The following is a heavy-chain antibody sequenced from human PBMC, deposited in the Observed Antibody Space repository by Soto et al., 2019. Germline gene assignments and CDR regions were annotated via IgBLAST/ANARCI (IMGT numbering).Heavy chain of an antibody. D-gene: IGHD6-13*01. CDR1: GFTFSSYG. CDR3: AKDQVGYSSSHNWFDP. V-gene: IGHV3-30*18. CDR2: ISYDGSNK. Sequence: HPGGSLRLSCAASGFTFSSYGMHWFRQAPGKGLEWVAVISYDGSNKYYADSVKGRFTISRDNSKNTLYLQMNSLRAEDTAVYYCAKDQVGYSSSHNWFDPWGQGTLVTVPS. J-gene: IGHJ5*02.